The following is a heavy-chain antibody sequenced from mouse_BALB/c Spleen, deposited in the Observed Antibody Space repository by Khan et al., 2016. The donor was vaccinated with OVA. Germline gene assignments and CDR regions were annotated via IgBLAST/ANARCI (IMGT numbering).Heavy chain of an antibody. V-gene: IGHV1-4*01. CDR1: GYTFTSYT. CDR2: INPSNGYT. CDR3: VRDGAYYRNDGWFAY. Sequence: QVQLQQSGAELARPGASVKMSCKASGYTFTSYTIHWIKLRPGQGLEWIGYINPSNGYTNYNQKFKDKATLTADKSSTTAYMQLSSLTSDDSAVYXWVRDGAYYRNDGWFAYWGQGTLVTVAA. D-gene: IGHD2-14*01. J-gene: IGHJ3*01.